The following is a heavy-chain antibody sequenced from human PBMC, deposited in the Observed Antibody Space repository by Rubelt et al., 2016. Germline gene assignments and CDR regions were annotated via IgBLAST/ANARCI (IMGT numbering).Heavy chain of an antibody. D-gene: IGHD6-13*01. V-gene: IGHV4-34*01. CDR3: ARHEQQLAAFDI. Sequence: QVQLQQWGAGLLKPSETLSLTCAVYGGSFSGYYWSWIRQPPGKGLEWIGEINHSGSTNYNPSLKSRVTISVDTSKDQLSRKLSSGTAADTAVYYCARHEQQLAAFDIWGPGTMVTVSP. CDR2: INHSGST. J-gene: IGHJ3*02. CDR1: GGSFSGYY.